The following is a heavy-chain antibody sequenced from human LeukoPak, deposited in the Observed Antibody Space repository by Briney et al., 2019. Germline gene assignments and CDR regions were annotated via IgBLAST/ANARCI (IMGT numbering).Heavy chain of an antibody. CDR1: GFTFSSYA. D-gene: IGHD5-18*01. CDR3: AKGGRGYSYGSVLDAFDI. Sequence: GGSLRLSCAASGFTFSSYAMSWVRQAPGKGLEWVSAISGSGGSTCYADSVKGRFTISRDNSKNTLYLQMNSLRAEDTAVYYCAKGGRGYSYGSVLDAFDIWGQGTMVTVSS. J-gene: IGHJ3*02. CDR2: ISGSGGST. V-gene: IGHV3-23*01.